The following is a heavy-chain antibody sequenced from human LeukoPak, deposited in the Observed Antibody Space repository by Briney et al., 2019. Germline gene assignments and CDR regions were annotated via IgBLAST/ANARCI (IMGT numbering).Heavy chain of an antibody. CDR2: ISTTSSYT. CDR1: GFTFSDYY. J-gene: IGHJ4*02. Sequence: PGGSLRLSCAPSGFTFSDYYMSWIRQAPGKGLEWVSYISTTSSYTNYADSVKGRFTISRDNAKNSLYLQMNSLRAEDTAVYYCARDLMIRGVEDYWGQGTLVTVSS. D-gene: IGHD3-10*01. CDR3: ARDLMIRGVEDY. V-gene: IGHV3-11*05.